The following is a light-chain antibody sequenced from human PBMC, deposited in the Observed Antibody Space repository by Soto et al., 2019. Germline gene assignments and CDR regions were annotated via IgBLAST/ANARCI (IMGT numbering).Light chain of an antibody. CDR2: KAS. CDR3: QQYNSYWT. J-gene: IGKJ1*01. Sequence: DIQMTQSPSTLSASVGDRVTITCRASQSISSWLAWYQQKPGKAPKLLIYKASSLESGVHSRFSGSGSGTEFPLTISRLQPDDFATYYCQQYNSYWTFGQGTKVQIK. V-gene: IGKV1-5*03. CDR1: QSISSW.